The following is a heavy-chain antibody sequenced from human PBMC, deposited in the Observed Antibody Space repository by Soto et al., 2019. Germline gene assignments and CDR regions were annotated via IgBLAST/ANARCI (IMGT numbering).Heavy chain of an antibody. V-gene: IGHV3-9*01. CDR1: GFTFDDYA. J-gene: IGHJ6*02. D-gene: IGHD6-6*01. CDR3: ARDSGYSSSPADYYYYGMDV. Sequence: PGGSLRLSCAASGFTFDDYAMHWVRQAPGKGLEWVSGISWNSGSIGYADSVKGRFTISRDNAKNSLYLQMNSLRAEDTAVYYCARDSGYSSSPADYYYYGMDVWGQGTTVTVSS. CDR2: ISWNSGSI.